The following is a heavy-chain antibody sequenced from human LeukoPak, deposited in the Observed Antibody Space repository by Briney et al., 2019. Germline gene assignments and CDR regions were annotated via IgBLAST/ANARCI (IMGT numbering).Heavy chain of an antibody. Sequence: ASVKVSCKASGYTFTNYYVHWVRQAPGQGLEWLGLITPSGGSTWYAQKLQGRVTMTRDTSISTAYMELSRLRSDDTAVYYCARDMDSGPDFFDYWGLGTLVTVSS. V-gene: IGHV1-46*01. J-gene: IGHJ4*02. CDR1: GYTFTNYY. D-gene: IGHD1-26*01. CDR3: ARDMDSGPDFFDY. CDR2: ITPSGGST.